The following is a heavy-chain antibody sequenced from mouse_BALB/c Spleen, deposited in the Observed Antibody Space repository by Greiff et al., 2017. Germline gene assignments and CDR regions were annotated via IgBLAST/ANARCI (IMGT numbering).Heavy chain of an antibody. CDR2: INPYNGDT. CDR3: ARRGWDA. D-gene: IGHD4-1*01. V-gene: IGHV1-20*02. J-gene: IGHJ2*01. CDR1: GYSFTGYF. Sequence: VQLQQPGAELVRPGASVKLSCKASGYSFTGYFMNWVMQSHGKSLEWIGRINPYNGDTFYNQKFKGKATLTVDKSSSTAHMELRSLASEDSAVYYCARRGWDAWGQGTTLTVSS.